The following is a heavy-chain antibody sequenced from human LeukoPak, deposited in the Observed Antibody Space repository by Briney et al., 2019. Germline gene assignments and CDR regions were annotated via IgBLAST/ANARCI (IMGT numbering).Heavy chain of an antibody. CDR1: GVPFSNYY. Sequence: PSETLSLTCAASGVPFSNYYGIWVRESPSQGLEWIVEINRRGYTNYNPSRKSRVTMSIDPSKKQFSLRLTSVTAADAGVYYCTRAVAGHPDWGQGTLVTVSS. J-gene: IGHJ4*02. D-gene: IGHD6-19*01. V-gene: IGHV4-34*01. CDR2: INRRGYT. CDR3: TRAVAGHPD.